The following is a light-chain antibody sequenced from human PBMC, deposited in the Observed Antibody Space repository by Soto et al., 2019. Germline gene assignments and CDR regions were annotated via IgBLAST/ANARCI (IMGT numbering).Light chain of an antibody. CDR2: DVS. V-gene: IGLV2-11*01. CDR3: SSYTTINNLGV. CDR1: SSDVGGYNY. Sequence: QSALTQPRSVSGSPGQSVTISCTGTSSDVGGYNYVSWYQQHPGKAPKLMIYDVSKRPSGVSSRFSGSRSGSTASLTISGLQAEDEADYYCSSYTTINNLGVFGGGTKLTVL. J-gene: IGLJ3*02.